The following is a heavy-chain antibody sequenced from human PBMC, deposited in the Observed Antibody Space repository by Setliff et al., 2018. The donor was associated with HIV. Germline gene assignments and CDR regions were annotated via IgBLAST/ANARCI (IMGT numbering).Heavy chain of an antibody. Sequence: GGSLRLSCRGFRTTFSGYAMSWVRQAPGKGLEWVSGISGSGGGTYYADSVKGRFTISRDNSRNTLYLQMNSLRAEDTAVYYCAGGTQTYYYDSSPPSLDYWGQGTLVTVSS. J-gene: IGHJ4*02. CDR2: ISGSGGGT. CDR1: RTTFSGYA. CDR3: AGGTQTYYYDSSPPSLDY. D-gene: IGHD3-22*01. V-gene: IGHV3-23*01.